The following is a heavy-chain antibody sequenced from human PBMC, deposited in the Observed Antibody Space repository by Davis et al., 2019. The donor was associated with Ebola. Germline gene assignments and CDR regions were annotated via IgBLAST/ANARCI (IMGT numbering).Heavy chain of an antibody. CDR1: GFTVSSNY. CDR2: IYSGGRT. D-gene: IGHD3-10*01. V-gene: IGHV3-66*02. CDR3: AKDRGLYYFDY. Sequence: GGSLRLSCAASGFTVSSNYMRWVRRAPGKGLEWVSVIYSGGRTYYADSVKGRFTISRDNSENTLYLQMNSLRVEDTAVYYCAKDRGLYYFDYWGQGTLVTVSS. J-gene: IGHJ4*02.